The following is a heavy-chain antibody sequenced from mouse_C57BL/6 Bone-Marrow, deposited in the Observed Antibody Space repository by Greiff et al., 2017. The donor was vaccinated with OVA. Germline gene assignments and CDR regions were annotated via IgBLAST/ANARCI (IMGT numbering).Heavy chain of an antibody. J-gene: IGHJ2*01. CDR2: IYPNSGST. D-gene: IGHD1-1*01. Sequence: VQLQQSGAELVKPGASVKLSCKASGYTFTSYWMHWVKQRPGQGLEWIGMIYPNSGSTNYNEKFKSKATLTVDKSSSTAYMQLSSLTSEDSAVYCCARYYFGTFDYWGQGTTLTVSS. CDR3: ARYYFGTFDY. CDR1: GYTFTSYW. V-gene: IGHV1-64*01.